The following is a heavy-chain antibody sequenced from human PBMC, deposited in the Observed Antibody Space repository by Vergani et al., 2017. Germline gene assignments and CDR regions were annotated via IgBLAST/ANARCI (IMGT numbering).Heavy chain of an antibody. CDR2: INHSGST. D-gene: IGHD1-26*01. Sequence: QVQLQQWGAGLLKPSETLSLTCAVYGGSFSGYYWSWIRQPPGKGLEWIGEINHSGSTNYNPSLKSRVTISVDTSKNQFSLKLSSVTAADTAVYYCARASVGGSYPNGYWGQGTLVTVSS. CDR3: ARASVGGSYPNGY. V-gene: IGHV4-34*01. CDR1: GGSFSGYY. J-gene: IGHJ4*02.